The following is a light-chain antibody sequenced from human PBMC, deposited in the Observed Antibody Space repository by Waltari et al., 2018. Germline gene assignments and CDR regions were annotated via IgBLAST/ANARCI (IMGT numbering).Light chain of an antibody. CDR3: QQYYTTPGT. V-gene: IGKV4-1*01. J-gene: IGKJ2*02. Sequence: DIEMTQSPDSLAVSLGERATINCKSSQSVLYSNDRKDYLAWYQHRAGQPPKLLLSWASTRESGVPDRFSGSGSGTDFTLTISSLQAEDVAVYYCQQYYTTPGTFGQGTKLEIK. CDR1: QSVLYSNDRKDY. CDR2: WAS.